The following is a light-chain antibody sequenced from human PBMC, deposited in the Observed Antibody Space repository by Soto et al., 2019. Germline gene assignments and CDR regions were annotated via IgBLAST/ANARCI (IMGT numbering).Light chain of an antibody. V-gene: IGKV3-15*01. CDR2: GAS. CDR1: RTVHSN. Sequence: EIEMTQSPATVSVSPGDRVTLSYRASRTVHSNVAWYQHKPGQAPRLLIHGASTRATGFPARFSGSGSGTDFTLTISSLEPEDFAVYYCQQRYNWPPITFGQGTRLEIK. CDR3: QQRYNWPPIT. J-gene: IGKJ5*01.